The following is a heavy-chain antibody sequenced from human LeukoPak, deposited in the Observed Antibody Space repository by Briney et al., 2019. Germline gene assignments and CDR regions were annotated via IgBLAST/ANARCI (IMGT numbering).Heavy chain of an antibody. J-gene: IGHJ4*02. V-gene: IGHV4-39*01. CDR3: ARHYAGYYDSSGYFRY. CDR1: GGSISGSSYY. Sequence: SETLSLTCTVSGGSISGSSYYWGWIRQPPGKGLEWIGSIYYSGSTYYNPSLKSRVTISVDTSKNQFSLKLSSVTAADTAVYYCARHYAGYYDSSGYFRYWGQGTLVTVSS. D-gene: IGHD3-22*01. CDR2: IYYSGST.